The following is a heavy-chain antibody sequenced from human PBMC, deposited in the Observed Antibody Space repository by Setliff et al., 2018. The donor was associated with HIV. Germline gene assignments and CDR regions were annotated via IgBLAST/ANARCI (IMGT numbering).Heavy chain of an antibody. Sequence: GGSLRLSGVASGITFSSYWMSWVRQAPGKGLEWVANIKQDGSERSYVDSVKGRFTISRDNAKNSLYLQMNSLRAEDTAVYYCAQITVMGYWGQGTLVTVSS. J-gene: IGHJ4*02. V-gene: IGHV3-7*01. CDR1: GITFSSYW. CDR2: IKQDGSER. CDR3: AQITVMGY. D-gene: IGHD4-4*01.